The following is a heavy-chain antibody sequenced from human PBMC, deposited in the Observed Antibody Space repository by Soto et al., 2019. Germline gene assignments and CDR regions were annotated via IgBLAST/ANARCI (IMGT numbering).Heavy chain of an antibody. V-gene: IGHV1-69*13. J-gene: IGHJ5*02. CDR2: IIPIFGTA. CDR3: VRAVVVPAAKGASGWFDP. D-gene: IGHD2-2*01. CDR1: GGTFSSYA. Sequence: SVKVSCKASGGTFSSYAISWVRQAPGQGLEWMGGIIPIFGTANYAQKFQGRVTITADESTSTAYMELSSLRSEDTAVYYCVRAVVVPAAKGASGWFDPWGQGTLVTVSS.